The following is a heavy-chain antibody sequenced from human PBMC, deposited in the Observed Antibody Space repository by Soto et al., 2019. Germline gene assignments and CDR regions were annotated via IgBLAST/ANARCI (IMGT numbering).Heavy chain of an antibody. J-gene: IGHJ6*02. CDR1: GFSLSTSGMC. V-gene: IGHV2-70*01. D-gene: IGHD2-2*01. CDR3: ARILVVPAARYYYYYGMDV. CDR2: IDWDDDK. Sequence: SGPTLVNPTQTLTLTCTFSGFSLSTSGMCVSCIRQPPGNALEWLALIDWDDDKYYSTSLKTRLTISKDTSKNQVVLTMTNMDPVDTATFYCARILVVPAARYYYYYGMDVWGQGTTVTVSS.